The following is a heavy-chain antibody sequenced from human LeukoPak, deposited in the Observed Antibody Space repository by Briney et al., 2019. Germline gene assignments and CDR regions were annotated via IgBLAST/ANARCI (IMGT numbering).Heavy chain of an antibody. J-gene: IGHJ4*02. CDR2: ISSLSGTI. D-gene: IGHD2/OR15-2a*01. CDR3: ARGSYTSGRLSLGFDF. Sequence: PGGSLRLSCVASGFTFSSYSMNWVRQAPGEGLEWVSYISSLSGTIYYADSVEGRFTISRDNAKNSLYLQMDSLRADDTAVYYCARGSYTSGRLSLGFDFWGQGTLVTVSS. V-gene: IGHV3-48*01. CDR1: GFTFSSYS.